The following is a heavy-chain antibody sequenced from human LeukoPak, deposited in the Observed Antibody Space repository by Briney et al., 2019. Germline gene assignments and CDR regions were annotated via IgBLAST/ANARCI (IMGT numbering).Heavy chain of an antibody. J-gene: IGHJ5*02. D-gene: IGHD2-15*01. V-gene: IGHV1-8*01. Sequence: ASVKVSCKASGYTFTSYDINWVRQATGQGLEWMGWMNPNSGNTGYAQKFQGRVTMTRNTSISTAYMELSSLRSEDTAVYYCARGGRRYSSRDNWFDPWGQGTLVTVSS. CDR1: GYTFTSYD. CDR3: ARGGRRYSSRDNWFDP. CDR2: MNPNSGNT.